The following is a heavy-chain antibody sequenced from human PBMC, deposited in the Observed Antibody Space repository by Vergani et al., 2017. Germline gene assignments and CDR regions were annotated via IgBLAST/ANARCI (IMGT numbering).Heavy chain of an antibody. J-gene: IGHJ6*02. D-gene: IGHD5-24*01. CDR2: ISSSSSYI. Sequence: EVQLVESGGGLVKPGGSLRLSCAASGFTFSSYSMNWVRQAPGKGLEWVSSISSSSSYIYYADSVKGRFTISRDNAKNSLYLQMNSLRAEYTAVYYCAREEDGYAYGMDVWGQGTTVTVSS. CDR3: AREEDGYAYGMDV. CDR1: GFTFSSYS. V-gene: IGHV3-21*01.